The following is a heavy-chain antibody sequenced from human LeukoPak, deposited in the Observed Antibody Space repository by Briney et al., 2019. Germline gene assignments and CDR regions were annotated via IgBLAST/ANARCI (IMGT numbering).Heavy chain of an antibody. J-gene: IGHJ4*02. CDR1: GFTFTSYA. V-gene: IGHV3-23*01. D-gene: IGHD1-1*01. CDR2: ISESGGRT. CDR3: AKSETGSIPYFNY. Sequence: PGGSLRLSCAAAGFTFTSYAMSWVRQAPGKRPEWVSAISESGGRTFYAEPVKGRFTISRDNSRNTLYLQMNSLRAEDAVVYYCAKSETGSIPYFNYWGQGTLVTVSS.